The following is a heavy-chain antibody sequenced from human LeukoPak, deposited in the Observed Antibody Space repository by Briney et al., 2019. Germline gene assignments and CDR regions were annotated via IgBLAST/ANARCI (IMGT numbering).Heavy chain of an antibody. V-gene: IGHV3-30*04. CDR2: ISNDGGNK. CDR1: GFTFGNYG. D-gene: IGHD2/OR15-2a*01. CDR3: SRDLLSMILHDSFAI. J-gene: IGHJ3*02. Sequence: PGRSLRLSCAASGFTFGNYGLHWVRQAPGKGLEWVAVISNDGGNKYYADSVKGRFTISRDNSKNTLYLQMNSLRAEDTAVYYCSRDLLSMILHDSFAIWGQGTMVTVSS.